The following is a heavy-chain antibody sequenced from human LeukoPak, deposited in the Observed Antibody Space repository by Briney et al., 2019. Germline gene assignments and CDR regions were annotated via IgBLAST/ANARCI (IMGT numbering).Heavy chain of an antibody. CDR3: AKGPCSGGSCYSPLFDY. D-gene: IGHD2-15*01. CDR1: GFTFSSYG. J-gene: IGHJ4*02. V-gene: IGHV3-30*18. Sequence: PGGSLRLSCAASGFTFSSYGMHWVRQAPGKGLEWVAVISYDGSNKYYADSVKGRFTISRDNSKNTLYLQMNSLRAEDTAVYYCAKGPCSGGSCYSPLFDYWGQGTLVTVS. CDR2: ISYDGSNK.